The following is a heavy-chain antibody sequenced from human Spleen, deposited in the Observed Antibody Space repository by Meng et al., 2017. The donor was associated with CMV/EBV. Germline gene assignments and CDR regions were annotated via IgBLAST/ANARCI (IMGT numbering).Heavy chain of an antibody. V-gene: IGHV3-72*01. CDR3: ARLALYGDFYYGLDV. CDR2: ISTKGNTYTT. D-gene: IGHD4/OR15-4a*01. J-gene: IGHJ6*02. Sequence: GGSLRLSCAASQFSVRINYMSWVRQAPGKGLEWVGRISTKGNTYTTHYAASVKGRFTISRDDSKNLLYLQVSSLKTDDTAVYYCARLALYGDFYYGLDVWGPGTTVTVSS. CDR1: QFSVRINY.